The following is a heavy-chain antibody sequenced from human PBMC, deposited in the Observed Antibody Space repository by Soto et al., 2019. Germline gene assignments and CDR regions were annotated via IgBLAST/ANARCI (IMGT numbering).Heavy chain of an antibody. CDR3: AKDKGVVPAASFDY. J-gene: IGHJ4*02. CDR2: ISWNSGSI. V-gene: IGHV3-9*01. Sequence: GGSMKLSCAASGFTFEDYAMHWVRQAPGKGLEWVSGISWNSGSIGYADSVKGRFTISRDNAKNSLYLQMNSLRAEDTALYYCAKDKGVVPAASFDYWGQGTLVTVSS. D-gene: IGHD2-2*01. CDR1: GFTFEDYA.